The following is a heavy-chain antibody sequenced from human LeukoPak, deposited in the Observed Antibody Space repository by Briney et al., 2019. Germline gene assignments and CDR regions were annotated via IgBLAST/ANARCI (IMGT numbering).Heavy chain of an antibody. CDR2: IYYSGST. J-gene: IGHJ5*02. Sequence: SETLSLTCTVSGGSISSYYWSWIRQPPGKGLGWIGYIYYSGSTNYNPSLKSRVTISVDTSKNQFSLKLSSVTAADTAVYYCARGGGRDWFDPWGQGTLVTVSS. CDR3: ARGGGRDWFDP. D-gene: IGHD2-15*01. V-gene: IGHV4-59*01. CDR1: GGSISSYY.